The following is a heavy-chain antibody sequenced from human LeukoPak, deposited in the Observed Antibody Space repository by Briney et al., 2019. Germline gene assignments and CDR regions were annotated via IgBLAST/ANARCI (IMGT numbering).Heavy chain of an antibody. D-gene: IGHD2-2*01. Sequence: SETLSLTCAVYGGSFSDYYWSWIRRSPGKGLEWIGEINHSGSTNYNPSHKSRVTISVDTSKNQFSLKLNSVTAADTAVYYCASCSSTSWYAGDWFDPWGQGTLVTVSS. J-gene: IGHJ5*02. V-gene: IGHV4-34*01. CDR1: GGSFSDYY. CDR3: ASCSSTSWYAGDWFDP. CDR2: INHSGST.